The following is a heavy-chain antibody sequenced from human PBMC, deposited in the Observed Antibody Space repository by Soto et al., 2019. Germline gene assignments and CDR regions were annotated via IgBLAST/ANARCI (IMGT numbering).Heavy chain of an antibody. Sequence: EVQLVESGGGLVQPGGSLRLSCAASGFTFSDHYMDWVRQAPCKGLEWVGRSKNKADSYTTEYAASVKGRFTISRDGSKNSLFLQMNSLITEDTAVYYCSVWGSGNDFGAAWGQGILVTVSS. J-gene: IGHJ4*02. CDR1: GFTFSDHY. CDR3: SVWGSGNDFGAA. D-gene: IGHD3-10*01. V-gene: IGHV3-72*01. CDR2: SKNKADSYTT.